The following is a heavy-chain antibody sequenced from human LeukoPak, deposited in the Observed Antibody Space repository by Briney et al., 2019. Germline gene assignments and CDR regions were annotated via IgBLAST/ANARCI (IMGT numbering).Heavy chain of an antibody. D-gene: IGHD1-26*01. CDR1: GFTFSNYW. CDR3: GRDLGGRPGY. Sequence: GGSLRLSCGASGFTFSNYWMSWVRQAPGKGLEWVINISQDGSGKNYADSVEGRFTISRDNAKNTLYLQMNSLRAEDTAVYYCGRDLGGRPGYWGQGTLVTVSS. J-gene: IGHJ4*02. CDR2: ISQDGSGK. V-gene: IGHV3-7*03.